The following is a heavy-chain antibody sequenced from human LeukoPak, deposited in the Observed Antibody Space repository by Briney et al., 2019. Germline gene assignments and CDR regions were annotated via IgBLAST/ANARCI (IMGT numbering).Heavy chain of an antibody. CDR2: ISGSGGST. D-gene: IGHD3-10*01. Sequence: GGSLRLSCAASGFTFSSYAMSWVRQAPGKGLEWVSAISGSGGSTYYADFVKGRFTISRDNSKNTLYLQMSSLRAEDTAVYYCAKDGKKWFGELFLRGSFDYWGQGTLVTVSS. CDR1: GFTFSSYA. J-gene: IGHJ4*02. CDR3: AKDGKKWFGELFLRGSFDY. V-gene: IGHV3-23*01.